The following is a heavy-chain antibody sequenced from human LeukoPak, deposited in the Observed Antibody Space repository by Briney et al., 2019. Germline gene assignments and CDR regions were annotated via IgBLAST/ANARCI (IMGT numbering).Heavy chain of an antibody. CDR2: ISSDGKNR. Sequence: GGSLRLSCSASEFTFSTYFMHWVRQAPGKGLEWVAIISSDGKNRYYADSVRGRFTISRDNSKNTLFLQMNSLRGDDTAVYYCVNRDRDYWGQGTLVTVSS. J-gene: IGHJ4*02. V-gene: IGHV3-30*04. CDR1: EFTFSTYF. CDR3: VNRDRDY.